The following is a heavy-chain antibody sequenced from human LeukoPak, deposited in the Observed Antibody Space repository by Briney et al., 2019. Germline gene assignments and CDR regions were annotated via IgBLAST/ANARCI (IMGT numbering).Heavy chain of an antibody. CDR1: GGSISSSNW. V-gene: IGHV4-4*02. D-gene: IGHD6-19*01. CDR2: IYHSGST. Sequence: PSGTLSLTCAVSGGSISSSNWWSWVRQPPGKGLEWIGEIYHSGSTNYNPSLKSRVTISVDTSKNQFSLKLSSVTAADTAVYYCARGYSSGWRLKFDPWGQGTLVTVSS. CDR3: ARGYSSGWRLKFDP. J-gene: IGHJ5*02.